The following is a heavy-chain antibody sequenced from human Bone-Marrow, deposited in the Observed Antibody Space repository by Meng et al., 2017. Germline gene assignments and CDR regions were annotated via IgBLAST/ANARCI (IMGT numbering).Heavy chain of an antibody. CDR3: AREGGPDKWFDP. D-gene: IGHD2-15*01. V-gene: IGHV1-2*06. Sequence: QWQLVQSGAEMKKPGDSVKVSCNASGYTFTGYYMHGVRRAPGQGLEWMGRINPNSGGTNYAQNFQGRVTMTRDTSISTAYMELSRLTSADTAVYYCAREGGPDKWFDPWGQGTLVTVSS. J-gene: IGHJ5*02. CDR2: INPNSGGT. CDR1: GYTFTGYY.